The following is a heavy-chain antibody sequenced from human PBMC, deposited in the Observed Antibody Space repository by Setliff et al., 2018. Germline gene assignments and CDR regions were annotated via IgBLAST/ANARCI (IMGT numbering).Heavy chain of an antibody. J-gene: IGHJ3*02. Sequence: GGSLRLSCAASGFTFSGSAMYWVRQASGKGLEWVGRIRSKANSYATLYAASVKGRFIISRDDSKNTAYLQMNSLKTEDTAVYYCNSPRDGYDTFDIWGQGTVVTVSS. V-gene: IGHV3-73*01. D-gene: IGHD5-12*01. CDR1: GFTFSGSA. CDR2: IRSKANSYAT. CDR3: NSPRDGYDTFDI.